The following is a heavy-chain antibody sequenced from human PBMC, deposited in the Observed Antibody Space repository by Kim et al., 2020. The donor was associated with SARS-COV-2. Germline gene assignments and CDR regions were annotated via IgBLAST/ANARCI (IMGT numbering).Heavy chain of an antibody. J-gene: IGHJ6*02. V-gene: IGHV4-31*03. Sequence: SETLSLTCTVSGGSISSGGYYWSWIRQHPGKGLEWIGYIYYSGSTYYNPSLKSRVTISVDTSKNQFSLKLSSVTAADTAVYYCARDARVGSFYYYYGMDVWGQGTTVTVSS. CDR2: IYYSGST. CDR3: ARDARVGSFYYYYGMDV. CDR1: GGSISSGGYY. D-gene: IGHD1-26*01.